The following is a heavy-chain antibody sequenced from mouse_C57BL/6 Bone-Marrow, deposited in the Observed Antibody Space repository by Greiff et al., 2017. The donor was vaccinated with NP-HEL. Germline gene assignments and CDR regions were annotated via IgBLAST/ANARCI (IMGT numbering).Heavy chain of an antibody. CDR3: ARGIITTVVATDWYFDV. J-gene: IGHJ1*03. Sequence: VKLQQSGAELVKPGASVKMSCKASGYTFTTYPIEWMKQNHGKSLEWIGNFHPYNDDTKYNEKFKGKATLTVEKSSSTVYLELSRLTSDDSAVYYCARGIITTVVATDWYFDVWGTGTTVTVSS. D-gene: IGHD1-1*01. V-gene: IGHV1-47*01. CDR2: FHPYNDDT. CDR1: GYTFTTYP.